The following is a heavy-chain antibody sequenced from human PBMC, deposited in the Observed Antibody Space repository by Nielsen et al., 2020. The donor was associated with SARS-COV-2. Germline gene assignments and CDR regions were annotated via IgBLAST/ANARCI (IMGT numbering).Heavy chain of an antibody. CDR1: GFTFSSLW. CDR2: INQDGNRR. D-gene: IGHD5-18*01. V-gene: IGHV3-7*03. CDR3: AKIGDSYGYSDY. J-gene: IGHJ4*02. Sequence: GESLKISCAASGFTFSSLWMSWVRQAPGKGLEWVANINQDGNRRYYVDSVKGRFTISRDNAKNSLYLQMNSLRAEDTALYYCAKIGDSYGYSDYWGQGTLVTVSS.